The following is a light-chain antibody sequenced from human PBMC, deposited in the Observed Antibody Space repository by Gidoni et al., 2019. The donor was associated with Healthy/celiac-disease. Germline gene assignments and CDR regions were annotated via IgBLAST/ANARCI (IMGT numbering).Light chain of an antibody. CDR1: QGVSSY. J-gene: IGKJ3*01. Sequence: ETVLTQSPATLSSSPGERATLSCRASQGVSSYLAWYQQKPGQAPRLLIYDASNRATGIPARFSGSGSGTDFTLTISSLEPEDFAVYYCQQRSNWLGFTFGPGTKVDIK. CDR2: DAS. V-gene: IGKV3-11*01. CDR3: QQRSNWLGFT.